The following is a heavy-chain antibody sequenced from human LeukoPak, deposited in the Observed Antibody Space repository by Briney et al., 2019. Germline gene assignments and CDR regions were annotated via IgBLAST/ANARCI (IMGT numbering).Heavy chain of an antibody. D-gene: IGHD1-7*01. CDR1: GFTFNYAW. V-gene: IGHV3-15*04. J-gene: IGHJ6*02. CDR3: TTDEDWNYARKDV. CDR2: TVSEIEGGTT. Sequence: GGSLRLSCAASGFTFNYAWMSWVRQVPGKGLEWVGQTVSEIEGGTTDYATPVKGRFTISRDDSKSTLYLQMNSLKIEDTAVYYCTTDEDWNYARKDVWGQGATVIVSS.